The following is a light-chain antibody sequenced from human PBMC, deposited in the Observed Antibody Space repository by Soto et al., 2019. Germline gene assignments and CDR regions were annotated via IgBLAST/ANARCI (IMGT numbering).Light chain of an antibody. CDR1: QGISSY. CDR3: QQLNSYLLFT. J-gene: IGKJ3*01. CDR2: AAS. V-gene: IGKV1-9*01. Sequence: IQLTQSPSSLSASVGDRVTITCRASQGISSYLAWYQQKPGKAPKLLIYAASTLQSGVPSRFSGSGSGTDFTLTISSLQPEDFATYYCQQLNSYLLFTFGPGTKVYIK.